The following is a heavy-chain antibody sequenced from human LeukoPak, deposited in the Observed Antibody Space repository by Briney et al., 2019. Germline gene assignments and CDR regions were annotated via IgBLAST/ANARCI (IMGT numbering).Heavy chain of an antibody. D-gene: IGHD5-24*01. Sequence: GGSLRLSCAASGFTFSTYAMNWVRQAPGKGLEWVSTISGIDTFYADSVKGRFTISRDNAKNTLILQMNSLRVEDTAVYYCARDWVYKIDYWGRGTLVTVSS. J-gene: IGHJ4*02. CDR1: GFTFSTYA. CDR3: ARDWVYKIDY. CDR2: ISGIDT. V-gene: IGHV3-23*01.